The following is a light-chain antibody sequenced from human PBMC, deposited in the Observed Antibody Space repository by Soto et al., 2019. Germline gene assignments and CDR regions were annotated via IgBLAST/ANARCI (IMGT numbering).Light chain of an antibody. Sequence: DIVIRQSPLSLPVTPGEPASISCRSNHSLLHNNGYNYLDWYQQKPGQAPRLLIYEASNRATGIPARFSGSGSGADFTLTISSLEPEDFALYYCQQHINWPLTFGGGTKVDI. CDR3: QQHINWPLT. CDR2: EAS. CDR1: HSLLHNNGYNY. J-gene: IGKJ4*01. V-gene: IGKV3-11*01.